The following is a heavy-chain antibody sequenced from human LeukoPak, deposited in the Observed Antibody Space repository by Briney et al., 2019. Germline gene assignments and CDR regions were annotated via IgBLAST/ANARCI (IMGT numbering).Heavy chain of an antibody. J-gene: IGHJ3*02. Sequence: GGSLRLSCVASGFTFTKHWMSWVRQAPGKGLEWVSSISSSSSYIYYADSVKGRFTISRDNAKNSLYLQMNSLRAEDTAVYYCARDNPPRGYYGDSDAFDIWGQGTMVTVSS. V-gene: IGHV3-21*01. D-gene: IGHD4-17*01. CDR3: ARDNPPRGYYGDSDAFDI. CDR1: GFTFTKHW. CDR2: ISSSSSYI.